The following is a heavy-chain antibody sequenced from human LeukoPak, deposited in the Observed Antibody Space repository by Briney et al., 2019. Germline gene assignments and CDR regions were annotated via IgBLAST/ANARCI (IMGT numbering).Heavy chain of an antibody. J-gene: IGHJ4*02. CDR1: GFTFSDYW. CDR3: TGGALDY. V-gene: IGHV3-7*04. Sequence: QTGGSLRLSCAASGFTFSDYWMSWVRQAPGQELGWVAKINQDGREQHFVDSVKGRFTISRDNAKNSLFLQMDSLRAEDTAVYYCTGGALDYWGQGALVTVSS. CDR2: INQDGREQ.